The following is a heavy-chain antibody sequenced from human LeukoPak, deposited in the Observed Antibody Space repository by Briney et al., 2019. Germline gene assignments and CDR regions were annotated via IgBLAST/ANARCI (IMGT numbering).Heavy chain of an antibody. V-gene: IGHV3-30*02. Sequence: PGGSLRLSCAAWGYTLSSYGMHGARQAPGKGLEWVAFIRYDGSNKYYADSVKGRFTISRDNSKNTLYLQMNSLRAEDTAVYYCAKETIEDGYGDYWGQGTLVTVSS. D-gene: IGHD5-24*01. CDR1: GYTLSSYG. J-gene: IGHJ4*02. CDR2: IRYDGSNK. CDR3: AKETIEDGYGDY.